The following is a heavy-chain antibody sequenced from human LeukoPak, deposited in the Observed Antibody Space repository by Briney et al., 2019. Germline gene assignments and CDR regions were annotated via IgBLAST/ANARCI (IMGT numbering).Heavy chain of an antibody. CDR2: IYYSGST. Sequence: PSETLSLTRAVSGGSLSSSNYYWGWIRQPPGKGLAWIGSIYYSGSTNYNPSLKSRVTISVDTSKNQFSLNLSSVTAADTAVYYCARQGVYSNGLRDYWGQGILVTVSS. CDR1: GGSLSSSNYY. D-gene: IGHD6-19*01. V-gene: IGHV4-39*01. J-gene: IGHJ4*02. CDR3: ARQGVYSNGLRDY.